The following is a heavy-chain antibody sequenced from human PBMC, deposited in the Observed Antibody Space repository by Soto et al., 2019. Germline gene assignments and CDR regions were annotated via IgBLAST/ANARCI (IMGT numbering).Heavy chain of an antibody. CDR2: ISSSSSTI. CDR3: ARLRYGFWSGDYYYYMDV. V-gene: IGHV3-48*01. CDR1: GFTFSSYS. D-gene: IGHD3-3*01. J-gene: IGHJ6*03. Sequence: EVQLVESGGGLVQPGGSLRLSCAASGFTFSSYSMNWVRQAPGKGLEWVSYISSSSSTIYYADSVKGRFTISRDNAKNSLYLQMNSLRAEDTAVYYCARLRYGFWSGDYYYYMDVWGKGTTVTVSS.